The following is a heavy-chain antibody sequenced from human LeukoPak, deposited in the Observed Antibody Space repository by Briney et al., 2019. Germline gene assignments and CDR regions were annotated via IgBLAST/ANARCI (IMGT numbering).Heavy chain of an antibody. CDR3: ARDAVDTANAV. D-gene: IGHD5-18*01. Sequence: GGSLRLSCAASGFTVSNNYMSWVRQARGKGLEWVSVIYSGGSTYYADSVKGRFTISRDSSKNTLYLQMNSLRAEDTAVYYCARDAVDTANAVWGQGTTVTVSS. J-gene: IGHJ6*02. V-gene: IGHV3-53*01. CDR1: GFTVSNNY. CDR2: IYSGGST.